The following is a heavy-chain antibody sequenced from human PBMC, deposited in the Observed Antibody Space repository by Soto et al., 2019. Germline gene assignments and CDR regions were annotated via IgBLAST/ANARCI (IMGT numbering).Heavy chain of an antibody. Sequence: GSLRLSCAASGFTFSSYSMNWVRQAPGKGLEWVSSISSSSSYIYYADSVKGRFTISRDNAKNSLYLQMNSLRAEDTAVYYCARGEMAPHAPPNYGMDVWGQGTTVTVSS. D-gene: IGHD1-26*01. J-gene: IGHJ6*02. CDR3: ARGEMAPHAPPNYGMDV. CDR1: GFTFSSYS. V-gene: IGHV3-21*01. CDR2: ISSSSSYI.